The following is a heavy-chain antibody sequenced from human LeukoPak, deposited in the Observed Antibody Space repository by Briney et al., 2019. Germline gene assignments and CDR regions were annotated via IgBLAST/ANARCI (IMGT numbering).Heavy chain of an antibody. J-gene: IGHJ4*02. CDR2: IIPIFGTA. D-gene: IGHD2-21*01. CDR1: GGTFSSYA. CDR3: ARAYCGGDCYSEGMDY. Sequence: SVKVSCKASGGTFSSYAISWVRQAPGQGLEWMGGIIPIFGTANYAQKFQGKVTITADESTSTAYMELSSLRSEDTAVYYSARAYCGGDCYSEGMDYWGQGTLVTVSS. V-gene: IGHV1-69*13.